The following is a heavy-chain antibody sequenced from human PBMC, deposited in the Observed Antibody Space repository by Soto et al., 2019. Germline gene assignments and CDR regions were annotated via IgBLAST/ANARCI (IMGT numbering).Heavy chain of an antibody. Sequence: PSETLSLTCTVSGGSISSGGYYWNWIRQHPGKGLEWIGYIYYSGSTYYNPSLKSRITISVDTSKNQFSLKLSSVTAADTAVYFCARSHYPNLGYCSGGSCPTWGQGTQVTVSS. D-gene: IGHD2-15*01. CDR2: IYYSGST. CDR1: GGSISSGGYY. CDR3: ARSHYPNLGYCSGGSCPT. V-gene: IGHV4-31*03. J-gene: IGHJ5*02.